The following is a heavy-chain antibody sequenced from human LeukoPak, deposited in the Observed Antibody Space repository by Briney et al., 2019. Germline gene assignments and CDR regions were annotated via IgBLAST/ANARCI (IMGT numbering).Heavy chain of an antibody. CDR2: INTDGSAT. D-gene: IGHD2/OR15-2a*01. V-gene: IGHV3-74*01. CDR1: GFTFNTYW. J-gene: IGHJ4*02. Sequence: GGCLRLSCAASGFTFNTYWMHWVRQAPGKGLVWVSRINTDGSATNYTDFGKGRITISRGNAKNTLYLQMNGLSVEDTARYYCVRESAIVRDPFDNRGQGILVTVSS. CDR3: VRESAIVRDPFDN.